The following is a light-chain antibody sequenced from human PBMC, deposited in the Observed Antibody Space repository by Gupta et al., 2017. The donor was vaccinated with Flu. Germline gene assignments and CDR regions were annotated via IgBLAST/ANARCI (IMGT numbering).Light chain of an antibody. J-gene: IGLJ1*01. Sequence: QSVLAQPPSASVPPGQRVTISCSGSSSNVGSNAVHCYQHVPGTAPNLLICDNNKSHSGGTARGFGSTSGASAAIAISGLQAEEEADYYCEAWEDSRNGNYVFGTGTEITVL. V-gene: IGLV1-44*01. CDR1: SSNVGSNA. CDR3: EAWEDSRNGNYV. CDR2: DNN.